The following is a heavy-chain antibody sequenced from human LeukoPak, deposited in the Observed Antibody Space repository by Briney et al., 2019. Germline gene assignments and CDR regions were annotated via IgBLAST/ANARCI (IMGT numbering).Heavy chain of an antibody. CDR1: GFSFSSYW. CDR2: IYYSGST. J-gene: IGHJ4*02. Sequence: GSLRLSCAASGFSFSSYWMTWVRQPPGKGLEWIGSIYYSGSTYYNPSLKSRVTISVDTSKNQFSLKLSSVTAADTAVYYCASQIDPYYFDYWGQGTLVTVSS. V-gene: IGHV4-39*01. CDR3: ASQIDPYYFDY.